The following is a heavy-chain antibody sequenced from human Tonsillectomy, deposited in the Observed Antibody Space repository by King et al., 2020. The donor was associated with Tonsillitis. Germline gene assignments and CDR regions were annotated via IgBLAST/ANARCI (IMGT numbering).Heavy chain of an antibody. V-gene: IGHV3-23*03. Sequence: VQLVESGGGLVQPGGSLRLSCAASGFTFSNYAMSWVRQAPGKGLEWVSVIYSGGFSTYYADSVKGRFTISRDNSKNTLYLQMNSLRAEDTAVYYCAKDERGDIGMGGGYGMDVWGRGTTVTVSS. CDR3: AKDERGDIGMGGGYGMDV. J-gene: IGHJ6*02. CDR2: IYSGGFST. D-gene: IGHD2-15*01. CDR1: GFTFSNYA.